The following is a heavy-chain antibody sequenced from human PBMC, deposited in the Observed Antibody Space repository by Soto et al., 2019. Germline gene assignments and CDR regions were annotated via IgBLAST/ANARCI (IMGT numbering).Heavy chain of an antibody. J-gene: IGHJ6*02. CDR2: ISSSGGSR. CDR3: ARDGTTGTANFHYAMDV. V-gene: IGHV3-23*01. Sequence: SLRLSCAASGFNFNTFAMSWVRQAPGKGLEWVSHISSSGGSRDYADSVRGRFTVSRDNSKNSLYLQMDSLRAEDTTVYYCARDGTTGTANFHYAMDVWGQGTTVTVSS. D-gene: IGHD4-17*01. CDR1: GFNFNTFA.